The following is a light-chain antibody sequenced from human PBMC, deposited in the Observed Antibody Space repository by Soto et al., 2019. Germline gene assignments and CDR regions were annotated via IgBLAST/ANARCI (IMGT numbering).Light chain of an antibody. CDR1: QNVATN. J-gene: IGKJ4*01. CDR2: ASS. V-gene: IGKV3-15*01. Sequence: VMTLSPANLSVSPGEGVTLFCRASQNVATNLAWYQLKPGQAPRLLIHASSTRAAGIPGTFSGSGSGTQFSLTISSVQSEDSAVYYCQQYYHWELSFGGGTKVEI. CDR3: QQYYHWELS.